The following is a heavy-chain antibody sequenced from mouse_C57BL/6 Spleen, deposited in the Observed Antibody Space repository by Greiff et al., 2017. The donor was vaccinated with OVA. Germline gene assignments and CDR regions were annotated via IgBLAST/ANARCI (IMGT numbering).Heavy chain of an antibody. CDR1: GYTFTDYY. V-gene: IGHV1-26*01. Sequence: EVKLQQSGPELVKPGASVKISCKASGYTFTDYYMNWVKQSHGKSLEWIGDINPNNGGTSYNQKFKGKATLTVDKSSSTAYMELRSLTSEDSAVYYCASDGAMDYWGQGTSVTVSS. J-gene: IGHJ4*01. CDR3: ASDGAMDY. CDR2: INPNNGGT.